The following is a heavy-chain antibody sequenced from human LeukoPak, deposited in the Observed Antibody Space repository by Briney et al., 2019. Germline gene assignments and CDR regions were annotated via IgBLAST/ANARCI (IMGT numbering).Heavy chain of an antibody. CDR1: GFTFSSYG. J-gene: IGHJ6*02. D-gene: IGHD3-10*01. V-gene: IGHV3-30*03. Sequence: PGGSLRLSCAAPGFTFSSYGMHWVRQAPGKGLEWVAIISYDGSNKYYADSVKGRFTISRDNSKNTLYLQMNSLRAEDTAVYYCATMVRGAKSPHEDYYYYGMDVWGQGTTVTVSS. CDR2: ISYDGSNK. CDR3: ATMVRGAKSPHEDYYYYGMDV.